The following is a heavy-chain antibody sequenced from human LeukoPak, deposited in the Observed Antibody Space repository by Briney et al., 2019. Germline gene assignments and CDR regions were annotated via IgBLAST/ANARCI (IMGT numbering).Heavy chain of an antibody. CDR2: IYTSGST. J-gene: IGHJ4*02. CDR1: GGSISSGSYY. CDR3: ARDRGGTPFDY. D-gene: IGHD2-15*01. Sequence: PSETLSLTRTVSGGSISSGSYYWSWIRQPAGKGLEWIGRIYTSGSTNYNPSLKSRVTISVDTSKNQFSLKLSSVTAADTAVYYCARDRGGTPFDYWGQGTLVTVSS. V-gene: IGHV4-61*02.